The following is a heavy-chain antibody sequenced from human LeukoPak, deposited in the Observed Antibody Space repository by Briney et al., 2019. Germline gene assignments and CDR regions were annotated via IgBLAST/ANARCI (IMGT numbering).Heavy chain of an antibody. CDR2: ISYDGGNK. J-gene: IGHJ4*02. CDR1: GFTSTDYG. Sequence: RGSLRLSCVASGFTSTDYGMHWVRQAPGKGLEWVALISYDGGNKFYADSVRDRFTISRDNSKNTLFLQMNSLRTEDTAMYYCAKVFEVRGARRPKDYWGQGTLVIVSS. CDR3: AKVFEVRGARRPKDY. D-gene: IGHD3-10*01. V-gene: IGHV3-30*18.